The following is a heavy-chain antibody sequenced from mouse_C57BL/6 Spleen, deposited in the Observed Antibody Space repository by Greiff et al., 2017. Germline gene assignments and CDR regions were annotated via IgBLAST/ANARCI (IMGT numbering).Heavy chain of an antibody. CDR3: ARRVVYYAMDD. V-gene: IGHV1-69*01. CDR1: GYTFTSYW. D-gene: IGHD1-1*02. CDR2: IDPSASYT. Sequence: VQLQQPGAELVMPGASVKLSCKASGYTFTSYWMPWVKQRPGQGLEWIGEIDPSASYTNYNQKFKGKSTLTVDNSSSTAYMQLSSLTSEDSAVYYCARRVVYYAMDDWGQGTSVTVSS. J-gene: IGHJ4*01.